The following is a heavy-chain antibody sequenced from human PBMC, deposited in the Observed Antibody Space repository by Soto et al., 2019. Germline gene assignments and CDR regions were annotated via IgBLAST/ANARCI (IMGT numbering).Heavy chain of an antibody. CDR2: IYYSGST. D-gene: IGHD2-15*01. CDR1: GGSISSGDYY. Sequence: SETLSLTCTVSGGSISSGDYYWSWIRQPPGKGLEWIGNIYYSGSTYYNPSLKSRVTISVDTSKNQFSLKLSSVTAADTAVYYCARHTPAISISDHWGQGTLVTVS. V-gene: IGHV4-39*01. CDR3: ARHTPAISISDH. J-gene: IGHJ4*02.